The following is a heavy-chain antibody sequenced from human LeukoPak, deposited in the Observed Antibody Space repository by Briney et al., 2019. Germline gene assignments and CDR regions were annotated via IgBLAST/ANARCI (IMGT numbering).Heavy chain of an antibody. V-gene: IGHV4-4*02. CDR1: GGYITTTNF. Sequence: SETLSLTCGVSGGYITTTNFWSWVRQPPGGGLEWIGEISLRGRTQYNPSLKSRVNISIDESKNHLYLGLASVTAADTAVYYCSRESGPYCPFGHWGQGTLVAVTS. CDR2: ISLRGRT. D-gene: IGHD1-26*01. CDR3: SRESGPYCPFGH. J-gene: IGHJ5*02.